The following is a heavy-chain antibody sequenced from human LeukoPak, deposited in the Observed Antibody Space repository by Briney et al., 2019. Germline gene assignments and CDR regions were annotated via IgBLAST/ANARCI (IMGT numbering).Heavy chain of an antibody. J-gene: IGHJ5*02. Sequence: SETLPLTCTVSGGSISSNDYYWGWIRQPPGKGLEWIGSMYYSGSTYHNPSLKSRVTISVDTSKNQFSLKLSSVTAADTAVYYCARAGGFTILRGAVNNWFDPWGQGTLVTVSS. V-gene: IGHV4-39*07. CDR2: MYYSGST. D-gene: IGHD3-10*01. CDR1: GGSISSNDYY. CDR3: ARAGGFTILRGAVNNWFDP.